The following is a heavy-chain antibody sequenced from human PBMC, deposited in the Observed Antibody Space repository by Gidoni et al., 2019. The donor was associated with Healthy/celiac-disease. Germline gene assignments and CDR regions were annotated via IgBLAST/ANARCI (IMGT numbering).Heavy chain of an antibody. J-gene: IGHJ6*02. CDR3: TTVEGTVSYYYYGMDV. D-gene: IGHD4-4*01. CDR1: GFTFSNAW. CDR2: IKSKTDGGTT. V-gene: IGHV3-15*01. Sequence: EVQLVESGGGLVKPGGSLRLSWAASGFTFSNAWMSWVRQAPGKGLEWVGRIKSKTDGGTTDYAAPVKGRFTISRDDSKNTLYLQMNSLKTEDTAVYYCTTVEGTVSYYYYGMDVWGQGTTVTVSS.